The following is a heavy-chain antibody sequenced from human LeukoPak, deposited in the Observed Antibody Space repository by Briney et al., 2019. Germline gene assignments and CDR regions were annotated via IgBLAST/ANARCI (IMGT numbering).Heavy chain of an antibody. D-gene: IGHD5-12*01. CDR1: GGSISGYY. CDR3: ARQDGYSGYDGGFDS. J-gene: IGHJ4*02. V-gene: IGHV4-59*08. Sequence: SETLSLTCTVSGGSISGYYWSWIRQPPGKGLEWIGYIYYSGSTKYNPSLKSRVTISVDTSKNQFSLKLSSVTAADTAVYYCARQDGYSGYDGGFDSWGQGTLVSVSS. CDR2: IYYSGST.